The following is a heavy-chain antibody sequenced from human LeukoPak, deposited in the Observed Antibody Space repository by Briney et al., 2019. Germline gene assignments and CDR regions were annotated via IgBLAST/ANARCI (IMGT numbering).Heavy chain of an antibody. CDR3: ANEASGYYYYIDV. Sequence: SGGSLRLSCAASGFAVKSSYMNWVRQAPGKGLEWVAFIRYDGSNEYYADSVKGRFAISRDNSKNTLYLQMNSLRAEDTAVYYCANEASGYYYYIDVWGEGTTVTVSS. D-gene: IGHD2-15*01. CDR2: IRYDGSNE. V-gene: IGHV3-30*02. J-gene: IGHJ6*03. CDR1: GFAVKSSY.